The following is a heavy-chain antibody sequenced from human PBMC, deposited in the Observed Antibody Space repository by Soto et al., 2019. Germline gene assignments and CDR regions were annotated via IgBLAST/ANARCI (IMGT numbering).Heavy chain of an antibody. V-gene: IGHV4-59*01. J-gene: IGHJ4*02. D-gene: IGHD2-8*01. CDR1: GGSISSYY. CDR3: ARGVFYFDY. CDR2: IYYSGST. Sequence: SETLSLTCTVSGGSISSYYWSWIRQPPGKGLEWIGNIYYSGSTNYNPSLKSRVTISVDTSKNQFSLKLSSVTAADTAVYYCARGVFYFDYWGQGTLVTVSS.